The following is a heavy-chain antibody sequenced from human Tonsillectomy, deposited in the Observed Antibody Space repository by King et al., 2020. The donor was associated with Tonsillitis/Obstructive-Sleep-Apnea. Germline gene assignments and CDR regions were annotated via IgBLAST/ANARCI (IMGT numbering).Heavy chain of an antibody. V-gene: IGHV2-70*15. Sequence: VTLKESGPALVKPPQTLTLTCTFSGFSLSTSGMCVSWIRQPPGKALEWLARIDWDDDKYYSTSLKTRLTISKDTSKNQVVLTMTNMDPVDTATYYCARDSSGYYPLDYWGQGTLVTVSS. D-gene: IGHD3-22*01. CDR2: IDWDDDK. CDR3: ARDSSGYYPLDY. J-gene: IGHJ4*02. CDR1: GFSLSTSGMC.